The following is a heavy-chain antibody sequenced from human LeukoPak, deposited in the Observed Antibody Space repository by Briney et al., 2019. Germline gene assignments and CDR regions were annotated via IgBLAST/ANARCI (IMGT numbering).Heavy chain of an antibody. Sequence: PGGSLRLSCAASGFTFRNAWMTWVRQAPGKGLEWVGRIKSKTDGGTTEYATPVKGRFTISRDDSKNTLYLQMNSLKTEDTAVYYCTHPFNYYHYGMDVWGQGTTVTVSS. CDR3: THPFNYYHYGMDV. V-gene: IGHV3-15*01. CDR2: IKSKTDGGTT. J-gene: IGHJ6*02. CDR1: GFTFRNAW.